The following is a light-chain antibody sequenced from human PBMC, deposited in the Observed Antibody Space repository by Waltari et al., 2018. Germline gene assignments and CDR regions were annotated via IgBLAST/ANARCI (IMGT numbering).Light chain of an antibody. Sequence: DIQLTQSPSFLSASVRDSVTITCRASQGISSYLALYQQKAGKAPKLLIYAASSLQSGVPSRFSGSGSGTEFTLTISSLQPEDIATYYCQQLNSYPRTFGQGTRVEIK. CDR3: QQLNSYPRT. CDR1: QGISSY. V-gene: IGKV1-9*01. J-gene: IGKJ1*01. CDR2: AAS.